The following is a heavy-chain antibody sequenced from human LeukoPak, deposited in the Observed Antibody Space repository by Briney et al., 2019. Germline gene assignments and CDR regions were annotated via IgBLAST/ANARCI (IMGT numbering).Heavy chain of an antibody. Sequence: GGSLRLSCAASGFTFSNFYMSWIRQAPGRGLEWLSDISSSSTDTRYADSLKGRFTISRDNSKNALYLQMNSLRAEDTAVYYCAAQWLVLGAFDIWGQGTMVTVSS. V-gene: IGHV3-11*03. CDR3: AAQWLVLGAFDI. D-gene: IGHD6-19*01. CDR2: ISSSSTDT. CDR1: GFTFSNFY. J-gene: IGHJ3*02.